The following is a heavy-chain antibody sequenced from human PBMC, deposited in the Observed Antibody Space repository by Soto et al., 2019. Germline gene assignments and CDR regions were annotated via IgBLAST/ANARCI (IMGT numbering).Heavy chain of an antibody. CDR1: GGSISSGGYS. CDR3: ARVTGTTHSDY. V-gene: IGHV4-31*11. J-gene: IGHJ4*02. Sequence: SETLSLTCAVSGGSISSGGYSWSWIRQHPGKGLEWIGYIYYSGSTYYNPSLKSRVTISVDTSKNQFSLKLSSVTAADTAVYYCARVTGTTHSDYWGQGTLVTVSS. CDR2: IYYSGST. D-gene: IGHD1-20*01.